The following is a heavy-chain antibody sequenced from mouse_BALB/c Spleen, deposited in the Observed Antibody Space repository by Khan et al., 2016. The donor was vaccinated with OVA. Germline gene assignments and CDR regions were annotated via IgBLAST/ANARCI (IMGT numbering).Heavy chain of an antibody. J-gene: IGHJ3*01. Sequence: EVQLQESGPSLVKPSQTLSLTCYVTGDSITSGYWCWIRKFPGNKLEYMGYILYSGSTYYNTSLNSRNSTTRHTSQTQSSLKLNSVTTADTATDYCARSTHRYAFACWGQGTLVTVSA. D-gene: IGHD2-14*01. CDR2: ILYSGST. V-gene: IGHV3-8*02. CDR1: GDSITSGY. CDR3: ARSTHRYAFAC.